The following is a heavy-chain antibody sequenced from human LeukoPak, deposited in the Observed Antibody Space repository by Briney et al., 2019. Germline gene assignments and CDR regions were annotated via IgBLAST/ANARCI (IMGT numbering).Heavy chain of an antibody. D-gene: IGHD4-17*01. J-gene: IGHJ4*02. V-gene: IGHV1-69*01. Sequence: GSSVKVSCKASGGTFSSYAISWVRQAPGQGLEWMGGLIPIFGTANYAQKFQGRVTITADESTSTAYMELSSLRSEDTAVYYCARDRDYGDYFRPYSFDYWGQGTLVTVSS. CDR1: GGTFSSYA. CDR2: LIPIFGTA. CDR3: ARDRDYGDYFRPYSFDY.